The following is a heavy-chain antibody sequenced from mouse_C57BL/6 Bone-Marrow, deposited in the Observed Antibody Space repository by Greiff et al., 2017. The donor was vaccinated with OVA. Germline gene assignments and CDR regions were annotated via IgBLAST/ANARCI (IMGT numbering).Heavy chain of an antibody. J-gene: IGHJ1*03. Sequence: EVKLVESEGGLVQPGSSMKLSCTASGFTFSDYYMAWVRQVPEKGLEWVANINYDGSSTYYLDALKSRFIISRDNAKNILYLQMSSLKSEDTATYYFSRGSRNYYGSSYGVWGTGTTVTVSS. V-gene: IGHV5-16*01. CDR3: SRGSRNYYGSSYGV. D-gene: IGHD1-1*01. CDR2: INYDGSST. CDR1: GFTFSDYY.